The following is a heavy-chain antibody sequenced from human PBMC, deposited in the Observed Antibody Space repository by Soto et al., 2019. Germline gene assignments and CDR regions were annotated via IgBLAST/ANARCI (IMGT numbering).Heavy chain of an antibody. V-gene: IGHV3-21*01. D-gene: IGHD2-2*01. Sequence: GGSLRLSCAASGFTFSSYILNWVRQAPGKGLEWVSSISSSSSYIYYADSVKGRFTISRDNAKNSLYLQMNSLRAEDTAVYYCARARDIVVVPAGPFDYWGQGTLVTVSS. J-gene: IGHJ4*02. CDR3: ARARDIVVVPAGPFDY. CDR1: GFTFSSYI. CDR2: ISSSSSYI.